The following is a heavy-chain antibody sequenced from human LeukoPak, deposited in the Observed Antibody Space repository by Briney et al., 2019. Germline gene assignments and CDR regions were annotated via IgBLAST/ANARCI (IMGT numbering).Heavy chain of an antibody. D-gene: IGHD4-17*01. CDR1: GFTFSSYE. Sequence: PGGSLRLSCAASGFTFSSYEMNWVRQAPGKGLEWVSYISSSGSTIYYADSVKGRFTISRDNAKNSLYLQMNSLRAEDTAVYYCASHMTTVTDYWGQGTLVTVSS. CDR2: ISSSGSTI. V-gene: IGHV3-48*03. J-gene: IGHJ4*02. CDR3: ASHMTTVTDY.